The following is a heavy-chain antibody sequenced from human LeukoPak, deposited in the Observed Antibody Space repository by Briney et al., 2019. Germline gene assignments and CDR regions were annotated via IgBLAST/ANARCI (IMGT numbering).Heavy chain of an antibody. CDR2: INHSGST. J-gene: IGHJ4*02. V-gene: IGHV4-34*01. CDR3: ARGRPYYDFWRVYPYFDY. Sequence: PSETLSLTCAVYGGSFSGYYWSWIRQPPGKGLEWIGEINHSGSTNYNPSLKSRVTISVDTSKNQFSLKLSSVTAADTAVYYCARGRPYYDFWRVYPYFDYWGQGTLVTVSS. CDR1: GGSFSGYY. D-gene: IGHD3-3*01.